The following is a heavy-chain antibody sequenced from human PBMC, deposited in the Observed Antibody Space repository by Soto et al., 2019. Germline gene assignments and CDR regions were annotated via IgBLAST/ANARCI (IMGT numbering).Heavy chain of an antibody. V-gene: IGHV4-61*08. J-gene: IGHJ4*02. Sequence: PSETLSLTCTVSGGCINRGDYYWSWIRQPPGKGLEWIGYVSSYSGSTNYNPSLKSRVTISVALSKNRFSLRLSSVTTADTALYYCSRTTAVPNTLRSRYFFDYWGQGTLVTVSS. CDR1: GGCINRGDYY. D-gene: IGHD4-17*01. CDR2: VSSYSGST. CDR3: SRTTAVPNTLRSRYFFDY.